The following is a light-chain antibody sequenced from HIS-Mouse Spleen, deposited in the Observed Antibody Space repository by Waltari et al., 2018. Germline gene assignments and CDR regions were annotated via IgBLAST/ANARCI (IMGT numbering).Light chain of an antibody. CDR3: CSYAGSSTWV. J-gene: IGLJ3*02. CDR1: SSDVGGYNL. Sequence: QSALTQPPSVSGSPGQSITISCTGTSSDVGGYNLVPWYQQHPGKAPKPMIYEGSKRPSGVSNRFSGSKSGNTASLTISGLQAEDEADYYCCSYAGSSTWVFGGGTKLTVL. V-gene: IGLV2-23*01. CDR2: EGS.